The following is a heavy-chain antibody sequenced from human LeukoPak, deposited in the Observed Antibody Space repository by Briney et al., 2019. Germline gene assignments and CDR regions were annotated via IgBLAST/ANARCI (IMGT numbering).Heavy chain of an antibody. Sequence: SETLSLTCAVYGGSFSGYFWNWIRQPPGKGLQWIGEINHSGSTNYNPSLKSRVTISVDTSKNQFSLKLTSVTAADTAVYYCARGSTARELYGMDVWGQGTTVTVSS. CDR2: INHSGST. D-gene: IGHD2-21*02. CDR3: ARGSTARELYGMDV. V-gene: IGHV4-34*01. J-gene: IGHJ6*02. CDR1: GGSFSGYF.